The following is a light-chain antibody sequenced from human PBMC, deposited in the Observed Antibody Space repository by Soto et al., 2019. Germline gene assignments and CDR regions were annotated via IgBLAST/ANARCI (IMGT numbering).Light chain of an antibody. Sequence: QSVLTQPPSVSAAPGQKVTISCSGSSSNIGNNYASWYQQLPGTAPKLLIYANNKRPSGTPDRVSGSKSGTSATLGITGLQTGDEADYYGGTWDSSLSAVVFGGGTKLTVL. CDR1: SSNIGNNY. CDR3: GTWDSSLSAVV. CDR2: ANN. J-gene: IGLJ2*01. V-gene: IGLV1-51*01.